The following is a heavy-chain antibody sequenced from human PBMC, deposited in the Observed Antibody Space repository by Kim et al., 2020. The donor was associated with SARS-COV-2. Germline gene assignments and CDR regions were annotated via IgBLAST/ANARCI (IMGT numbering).Heavy chain of an antibody. Sequence: GGSLRLSCVASGFTFSNAWMSWVRQAPGKGLEWVGRIKSKTDGGTTDYAAPVKGRFSISRDDSKNTLYLQMNSLKTEDTAVYYCTTDRVVGATLIYYFDYWGQGTLVTVSS. CDR3: TTDRVVGATLIYYFDY. CDR2: IKSKTDGGTT. V-gene: IGHV3-15*01. CDR1: GFTFSNAW. D-gene: IGHD1-26*01. J-gene: IGHJ4*02.